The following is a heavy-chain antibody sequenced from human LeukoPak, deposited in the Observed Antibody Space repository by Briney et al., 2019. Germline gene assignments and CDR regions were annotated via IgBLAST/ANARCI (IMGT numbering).Heavy chain of an antibody. CDR1: GYTFTSYD. CDR2: MNPNSGNT. CDR3: ARGTSVRFLEWLPRDDAFDI. J-gene: IGHJ3*02. D-gene: IGHD3-3*01. V-gene: IGHV1-8*01. Sequence: ASVKVSCKASGYTFTSYDINWVRQATGQGLEWMGWMNPNSGNTGYAQKFQGRVTITRNTSISTACMELSSLRSEDTAVYYCARGTSVRFLEWLPRDDAFDIWGQGTMVTVSS.